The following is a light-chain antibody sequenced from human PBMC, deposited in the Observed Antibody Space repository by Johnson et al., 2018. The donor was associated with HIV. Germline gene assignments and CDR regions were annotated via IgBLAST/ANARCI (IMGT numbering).Light chain of an antibody. CDR1: SSNIGSHT. J-gene: IGLJ1*01. CDR2: RNN. CDR3: AAWDDSLNGPV. Sequence: HSVLTQPPSASGTPGQRVTISCSGSSSNIGSHTVNWYQQLPGTAPKLLIYRNNQRPSGVPDRFSGSKSGTSASLAISGLQVDDEADYYCAAWDDSLNGPVFGTGTEVAVL. V-gene: IGLV1-44*01.